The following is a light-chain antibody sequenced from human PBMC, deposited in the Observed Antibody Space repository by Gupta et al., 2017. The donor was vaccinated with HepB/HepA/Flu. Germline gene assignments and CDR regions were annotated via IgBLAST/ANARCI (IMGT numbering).Light chain of an antibody. CDR1: QSVLYSSNNKNY. CDR2: WAS. CDR3: QQDYRPFT. J-gene: IGKJ3*01. Sequence: DIVMTQSPDSLAVSLGERATINCKSSQSVLYSSNNKNYLAWYQQKPGQPPKLLIYWASTRESGVPDRFSGSGSGTDFTLTISSLQAEDVAVYYCQQDYRPFTFGPGTKVEIK. V-gene: IGKV4-1*01.